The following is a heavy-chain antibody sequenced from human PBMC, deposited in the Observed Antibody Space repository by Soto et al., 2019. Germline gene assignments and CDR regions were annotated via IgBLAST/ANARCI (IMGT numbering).Heavy chain of an antibody. J-gene: IGHJ3*02. V-gene: IGHV1-69*02. CDR3: ARRSGYCSSTSCYTNAFDI. D-gene: IGHD2-2*02. CDR1: GGTFSSYT. CDR2: IIPILGIA. Sequence: QVQLVQSGAEVKKPGSSVKVSCKASGGTFSSYTISWVRQAPGQGLEWMGRIIPILGIANYAQKFQGRVTITADKSTSTAYMELSSLRSEDTAVYYCARRSGYCSSTSCYTNAFDIWGQVTMVTVSS.